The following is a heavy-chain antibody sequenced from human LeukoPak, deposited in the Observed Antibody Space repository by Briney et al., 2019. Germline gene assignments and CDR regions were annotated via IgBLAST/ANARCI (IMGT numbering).Heavy chain of an antibody. J-gene: IGHJ4*02. CDR3: TGNYYGSGSYADFDY. D-gene: IGHD3-10*01. V-gene: IGHV3-73*01. CDR2: IRSTANGYAT. Sequence: GGSLRLSCATSGFTFSGSALHWVRQASGKGLEWVGRIRSTANGYATAYAASVKGRFTISRDDSKNTAYLQMDSLKTEDTAVYYCTGNYYGSGSYADFDYWGQGTLVTVSS. CDR1: GFTFSGSA.